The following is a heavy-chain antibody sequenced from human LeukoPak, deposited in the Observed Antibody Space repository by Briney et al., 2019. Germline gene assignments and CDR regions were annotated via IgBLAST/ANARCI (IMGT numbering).Heavy chain of an antibody. CDR1: GFTFSSYA. CDR2: ISSNGGST. Sequence: GGSLRLSCAASGFTFSSYAMHWVRQAPGKGLEYVSAISSNGGSTYYANSVKGRFTIPRDNSKNTLYLQMGSLRAEDMAVYYCSSGGYCNSTSCYGENWGQGTLVTVSS. V-gene: IGHV3-64*01. J-gene: IGHJ4*02. D-gene: IGHD2-2*01. CDR3: SSGGYCNSTSCYGEN.